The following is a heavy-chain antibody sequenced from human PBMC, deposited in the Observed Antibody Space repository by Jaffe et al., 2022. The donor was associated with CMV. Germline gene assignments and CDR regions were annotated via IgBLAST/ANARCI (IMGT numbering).Heavy chain of an antibody. CDR3: AREGYDLSDTYSGLDY. Sequence: VQLVESGGTLVQPGGSLRLSCAASGLSVSSNYMSWVRQPPGKGLEWVSVIFSGGSGGSTYYADSVKGRFTISRDNSKNTLYLQMNSLTAEDTAVYYCAREGYDLSDTYSGLDYWGQGTLVTVSS. J-gene: IGHJ4*02. D-gene: IGHD3-16*01. V-gene: IGHV3-66*01. CDR1: GLSVSSNY. CDR2: IFSGGSGGST.